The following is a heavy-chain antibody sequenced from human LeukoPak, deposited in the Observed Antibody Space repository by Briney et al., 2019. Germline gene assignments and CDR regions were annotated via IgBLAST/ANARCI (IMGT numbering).Heavy chain of an antibody. D-gene: IGHD1-26*01. CDR1: GGSFSGYY. CDR3: ARDRGSYAKGYDY. J-gene: IGHJ4*02. V-gene: IGHV4-34*09. CDR2: IYYSGST. Sequence: SETLSLTCAVYGGSFSGYYWSWIRQPPGKGLEWIGYIYYSGSTYYNPSLKSRVTISVDTSKNRFSLKLSSVTAADTAVYYCARDRGSYAKGYDYWGQGTLVTVSS.